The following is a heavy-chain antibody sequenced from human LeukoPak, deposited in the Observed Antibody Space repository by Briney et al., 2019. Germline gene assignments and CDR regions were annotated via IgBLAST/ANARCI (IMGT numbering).Heavy chain of an antibody. CDR1: GFTFSSYW. J-gene: IGHJ4*02. V-gene: IGHV3-7*04. Sequence: GGSLRLSCAASGFTFSSYWMNWVRQAPGKGLEWVANIKKDGSEKYYVDSVKGRFTISRDNAKNSLYLQMNSLRAEDTAVYYCARRWELPTFDYWGQGTLVTVSS. D-gene: IGHD1-26*01. CDR3: ARRWELPTFDY. CDR2: IKKDGSEK.